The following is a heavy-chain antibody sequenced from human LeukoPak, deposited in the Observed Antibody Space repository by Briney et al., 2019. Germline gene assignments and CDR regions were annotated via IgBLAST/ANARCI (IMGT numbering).Heavy chain of an antibody. CDR1: GGSISSYY. J-gene: IGHJ3*02. CDR3: AREGESSVKSAFDI. CDR2: IYYSGST. Sequence: SETLSLTCTVSGGSISSYYWSWIRQPPGKGLEWIGYIYYSGSTNYNPSLKSRVTISVDTSKNQFSLKLSSVTAADTAVYYCAREGESSVKSAFDIWGQGTMVTVSS. D-gene: IGHD3-22*01. V-gene: IGHV4-59*01.